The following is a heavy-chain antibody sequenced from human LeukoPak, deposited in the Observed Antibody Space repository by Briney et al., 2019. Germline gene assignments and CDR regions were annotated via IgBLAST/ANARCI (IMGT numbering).Heavy chain of an antibody. Sequence: SETLSLTCAVYGGSFSSYYWSWIRQPPRKGLEWMGEINHSGSSNYNPSLKSRVTISGDTSKNQFFLRLTSVTAADTAVYYCARLDKDSAGNSRRPFNYWGRGTLVTVSS. J-gene: IGHJ4*02. CDR2: INHSGSS. V-gene: IGHV4-34*01. CDR1: GGSFSSYY. D-gene: IGHD2-15*01. CDR3: ARLDKDSAGNSRRPFNY.